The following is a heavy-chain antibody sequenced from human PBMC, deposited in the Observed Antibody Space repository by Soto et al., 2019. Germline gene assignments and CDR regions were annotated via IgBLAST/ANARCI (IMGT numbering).Heavy chain of an antibody. CDR3: ARVHCSAGTCLDGLDF. CDR1: GDSVSSNSAA. J-gene: IGHJ6*02. V-gene: IGHV6-1*01. CDR2: IYYRSKWFH. Sequence: SQTLSLTCAISGDSVSSNSAAWNWIRQSPSRGLQWLGRIYYRSKWFHDYAASVESRMAINPDTPRNQFSLQLNHVTPEHTAVYYCARVHCSAGTCLDGLDFWGQGTTVTVSS. D-gene: IGHD2-15*01.